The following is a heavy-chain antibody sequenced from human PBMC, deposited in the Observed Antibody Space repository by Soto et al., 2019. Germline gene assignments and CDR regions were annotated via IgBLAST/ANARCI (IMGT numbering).Heavy chain of an antibody. Sequence: EVQLLESGGGLVQPGVSLRLSCAASGFTFSSYAMSWVRQAPGKGLEWVSGISDSGGSTYYADSVKGRFTISRDNSKNTLYLQMNSLRAEDTAVYYCANGCGGTCYSRIHYWGQGTLVTVSS. CDR1: GFTFSSYA. D-gene: IGHD2-15*01. CDR3: ANGCGGTCYSRIHY. J-gene: IGHJ4*02. V-gene: IGHV3-23*01. CDR2: ISDSGGST.